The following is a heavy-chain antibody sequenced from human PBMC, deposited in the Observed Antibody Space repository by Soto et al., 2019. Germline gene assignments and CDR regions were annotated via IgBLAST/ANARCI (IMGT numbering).Heavy chain of an antibody. V-gene: IGHV3-73*01. CDR2: ITNGPNDYAT. CDR3: TRQSARWEDWFDP. D-gene: IGHD1-26*01. CDR1: GFTFSGST. J-gene: IGHJ5*02. Sequence: GGSLRLSCAASGFTFSGSTMHWVRQASGKGLEWIGHITNGPNDYATAYGASVKGRFTISRDDSRNTAFLQMNSLTTEDTAVYYCTRQSARWEDWFDPWGQGTLVTVSS.